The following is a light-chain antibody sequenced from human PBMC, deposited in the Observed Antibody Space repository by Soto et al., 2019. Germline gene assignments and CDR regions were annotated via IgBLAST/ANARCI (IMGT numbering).Light chain of an antibody. V-gene: IGLV4-69*01. Sequence: QPVLTQSPSASASLGASVKLTCTLSSGHSSYAIAWHQQQPEKGPRFLMKLNSGGSHNKGDGIPDRFSGSSSGAERYLTISRLQSEDEADYYCQTWGTGIRVFGTGTKLTVL. CDR3: QTWGTGIRV. CDR2: LNSGGSH. CDR1: SGHSSYA. J-gene: IGLJ1*01.